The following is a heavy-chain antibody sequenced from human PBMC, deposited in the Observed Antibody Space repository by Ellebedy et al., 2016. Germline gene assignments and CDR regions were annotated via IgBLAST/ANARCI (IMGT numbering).Heavy chain of an antibody. CDR1: GFTLSNHW. CDR2: IKQDGSDK. CDR3: ARDATFKLDY. J-gene: IGHJ4*02. V-gene: IGHV3-7*01. Sequence: GGSLRLXXAASGFTLSNHWMTWVRQAPGRGLEFVANIKQDGSDKNYVDSVKGRFTISRDNAKNSLYLQMNSLRAEDTAVYYCARDATFKLDYWGQGSLVTVSS.